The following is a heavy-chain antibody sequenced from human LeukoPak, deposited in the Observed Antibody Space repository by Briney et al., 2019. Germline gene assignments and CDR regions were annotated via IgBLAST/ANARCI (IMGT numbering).Heavy chain of an antibody. CDR2: ISYDGSNK. J-gene: IGHJ6*02. D-gene: IGHD3-22*01. V-gene: IGHV3-30-3*01. CDR3: ARTYYDSSGYHYYYYGMDV. Sequence: HPGRSLRLSCAASGFTFSSYAMHWVRQAPGKGLEWVAVISYDGSNKYYADSVKGRFTISRDNSKNTLYLQMNSLRAEDTAVYYCARTYYDSSGYHYYYYGMDVWGQGTTVTVSS. CDR1: GFTFSSYA.